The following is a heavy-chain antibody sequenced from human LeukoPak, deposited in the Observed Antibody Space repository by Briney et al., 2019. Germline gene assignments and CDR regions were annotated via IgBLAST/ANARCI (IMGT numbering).Heavy chain of an antibody. CDR1: GGSFSGYC. D-gene: IGHD3-10*01. CDR2: INHSGST. CDR3: ARGDDHHGSRTTPCHYFYRVV. Sequence: SETLSLTYAVYGGSFSGYCLNWIRQPPGKGLEWIGEINHSGSTKYNPSLKSRVTISVDTSKNQFSLKLSSVTAADTAVYYCARGDDHHGSRTTPCHYFYRVVCDKGTTVTVSS. V-gene: IGHV4-34*01. J-gene: IGHJ6*03.